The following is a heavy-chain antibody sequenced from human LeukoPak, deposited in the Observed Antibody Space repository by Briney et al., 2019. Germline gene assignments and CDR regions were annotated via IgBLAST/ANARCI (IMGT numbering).Heavy chain of an antibody. J-gene: IGHJ5*02. D-gene: IGHD6-19*01. CDR2: IYSDGNT. CDR3: AGDTRSSSWYDH. V-gene: IGHV3-53*01. CDR1: GFTVSSIH. Sequence: PGGSLRLSCAVSGFTVSSIHMTWVRQAPGKGLEWVSSIYSDGNTYYADSVKGRFTLSRDSSRNTLYLQMNDLRVEDTAVYYCAGDTRSSSWYDHWGQGTLVTVSS.